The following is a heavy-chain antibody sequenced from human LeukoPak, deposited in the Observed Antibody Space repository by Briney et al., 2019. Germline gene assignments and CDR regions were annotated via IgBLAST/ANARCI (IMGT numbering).Heavy chain of an antibody. J-gene: IGHJ5*02. V-gene: IGHV4-39*01. CDR3: ARQGGSYWFDP. D-gene: IGHD3-10*01. CDR2: IYYSGST. CDR1: GGSISSSSYY. Sequence: SETLSLTCTVSGGSISSSSYYWGWIRQPPGEGLEWNGSIYYSGSTYYNPSLKSRVTISVDTSKNQFSLKLSSVTAADTAVYYCARQGGSYWFDPWGQGTLVTVSS.